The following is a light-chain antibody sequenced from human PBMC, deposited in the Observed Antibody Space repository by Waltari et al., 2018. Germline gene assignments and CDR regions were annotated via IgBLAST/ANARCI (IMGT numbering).Light chain of an antibody. CDR2: KAS. CDR1: QSISTW. Sequence: IQMTQSPSTLSASVGARVTITCRASQSISTWLAWYQQKPGKAPKLLIYKASYVESGVPSRFSGSGSGTEFTLTITSLQPDDFATYYCQQYDTFSATFGPGTTVDI. J-gene: IGKJ1*01. CDR3: QQYDTFSAT. V-gene: IGKV1-5*03.